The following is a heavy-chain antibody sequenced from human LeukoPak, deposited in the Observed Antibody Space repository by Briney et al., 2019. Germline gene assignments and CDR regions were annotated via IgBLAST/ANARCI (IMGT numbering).Heavy chain of an antibody. J-gene: IGHJ4*02. V-gene: IGHV1-69*06. CDR1: GGTFSSYA. CDR3: ASQPRDCTGGSCYWAFDY. D-gene: IGHD2-15*01. Sequence: GASVKVSCKASGGTFSSYAISWVRQAPGQGLEWMGGIIPIFGTANYAQKFQGRVTITADKSTSTAYMELTRLRSDDTAVYYCASQPRDCTGGSCYWAFDYWGQGTLVTVSS. CDR2: IIPIFGTA.